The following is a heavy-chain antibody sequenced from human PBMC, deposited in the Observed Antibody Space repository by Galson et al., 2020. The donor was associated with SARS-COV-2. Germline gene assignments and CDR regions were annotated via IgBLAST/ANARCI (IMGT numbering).Heavy chain of an antibody. V-gene: IGHV3-49*03. D-gene: IGHD6-19*01. CDR3: AREAVAGYYYYMDV. Sequence: GESLKISCTASGFTFGDYAVNWFRLAPGKGLEWVSFIRSKAYGGTTEYAASVKGRFTISRDDSKSIGYLQMNSLKTEDTAVYYCAREAVAGYYYYMDVCGRGTTVTVSS. CDR2: IRSKAYGGTT. J-gene: IGHJ6*03. CDR1: GFTFGDYA.